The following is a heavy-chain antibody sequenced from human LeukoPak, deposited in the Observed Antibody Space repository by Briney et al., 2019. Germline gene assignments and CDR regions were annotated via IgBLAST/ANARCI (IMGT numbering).Heavy chain of an antibody. D-gene: IGHD1/OR15-1a*01. Sequence: GGSLRLSCAASGFILSNHWMTWVRQAPGKGPEWVANMNKDGSEEYYVDSVKGRFTIFKDTAKNSLYLQMNNLRVKDTALYYCARNNDMDVWGQGTTVVVSS. CDR1: GFILSNHW. CDR2: MNKDGSEE. CDR3: ARNNDMDV. J-gene: IGHJ6*02. V-gene: IGHV3-7*03.